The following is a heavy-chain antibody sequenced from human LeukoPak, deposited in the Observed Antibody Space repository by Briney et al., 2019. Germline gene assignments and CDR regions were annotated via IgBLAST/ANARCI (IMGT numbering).Heavy chain of an antibody. V-gene: IGHV4-39*07. Sequence: SETLSLTCTVSGGSISSSSYYWGWIRQPPGKGLEWIGSIYYSGSTYYNPSLKSRVTISVDTSKNQFSLKLSSVTAADTAVYYCARWRGRYSYGYSPSHYYMDVWGKGTTVTISS. CDR1: GGSISSSSYY. D-gene: IGHD5-18*01. CDR3: ARWRGRYSYGYSPSHYYMDV. CDR2: IYYSGST. J-gene: IGHJ6*03.